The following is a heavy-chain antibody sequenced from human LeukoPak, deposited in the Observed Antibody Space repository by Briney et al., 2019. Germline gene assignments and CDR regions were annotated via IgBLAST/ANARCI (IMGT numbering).Heavy chain of an antibody. D-gene: IGHD5-12*01. CDR1: GGSISSSSYY. Sequence: PSETLSLTCTVSGGSISSSSYYWGWIRQPLGKGLEWIGSIYYSGSTYYNPSLKSRVTIYVDTSKNQFSLKLNYVTAADTAVYYCARHEYSGYDYPYYFDYWGQGTLVTVSS. V-gene: IGHV4-39*01. CDR2: IYYSGST. CDR3: ARHEYSGYDYPYYFDY. J-gene: IGHJ4*02.